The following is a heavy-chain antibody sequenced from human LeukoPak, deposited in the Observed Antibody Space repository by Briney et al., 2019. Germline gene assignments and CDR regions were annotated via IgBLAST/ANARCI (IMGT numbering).Heavy chain of an antibody. V-gene: IGHV3-23*01. J-gene: IGHJ4*02. CDR3: AKSANDYCSSNSCYKFDY. CDR2: ISSSGAGT. D-gene: IGHD2-2*02. CDR1: GFTFSNYA. Sequence: GGSMRLSCAASGFTFSNYAMSWVRQAPGKGLEWVSGISSSGAGTYYADSVEGRFTISRDNSKNTLYLQMNSLRAEDTAVYYCAKSANDYCSSNSCYKFDYWGQGTLVTVSS.